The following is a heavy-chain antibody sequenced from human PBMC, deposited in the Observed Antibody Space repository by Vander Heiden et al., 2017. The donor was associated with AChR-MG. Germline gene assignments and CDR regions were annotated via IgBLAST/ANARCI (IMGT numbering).Heavy chain of an antibody. CDR1: GFTFSSYA. D-gene: IGHD3-10*01. J-gene: IGHJ4*02. Sequence: QVQLVESGGGVVQPGRSLRLSCAASGFTFSSYAMHGVRQAPGKGLEWVAVISYDGSNKYYADSVKGRFTISRDNSKNTLYLQMNSLRAEDTAVYYCARALYGSGTPFDYWGQGTLVTVSS. CDR3: ARALYGSGTPFDY. V-gene: IGHV3-30-3*01. CDR2: ISYDGSNK.